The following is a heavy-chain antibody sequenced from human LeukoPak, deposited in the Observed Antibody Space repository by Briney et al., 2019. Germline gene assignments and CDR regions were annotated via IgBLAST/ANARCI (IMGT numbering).Heavy chain of an antibody. Sequence: ASVKVSCKASGYTFTGYYMHWVRQARGQGLEWMGLINPNSGGTHYAQKFQGRLTMTRDTSINTVYMDLSRLRSDDKAVYYCAREPPSLRWKRGHWASGVWFDPWGQGTLVTVSS. J-gene: IGHJ5*02. CDR2: INPNSGGT. CDR3: AREPPSLRWKRGHWASGVWFDP. D-gene: IGHD4-23*01. V-gene: IGHV1-2*02. CDR1: GYTFTGYY.